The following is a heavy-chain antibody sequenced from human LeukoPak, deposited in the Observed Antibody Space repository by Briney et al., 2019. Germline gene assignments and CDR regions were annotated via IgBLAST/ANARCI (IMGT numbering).Heavy chain of an antibody. CDR2: INPNSGGT. CDR1: GYTFTGYY. D-gene: IGHD3-22*01. Sequence: ASVKVSCKASGYTFTGYYMHWVRQAPGQGLEWMGRINPNSGGTNYAQKFQGRVTITADESTSTAYMELSSLRSEDTAVYYCASPGDSSGDYYYYGMDVWGQGTTVTVSS. CDR3: ASPGDSSGDYYYYGMDV. J-gene: IGHJ6*02. V-gene: IGHV1-2*06.